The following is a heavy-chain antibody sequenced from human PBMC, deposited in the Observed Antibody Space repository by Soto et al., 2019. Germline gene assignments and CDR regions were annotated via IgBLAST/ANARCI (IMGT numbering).Heavy chain of an antibody. V-gene: IGHV3-23*01. D-gene: IGHD3-16*01. CDR3: TKKHVLGTGPWDYFDY. CDR2: ISGNAYST. J-gene: IGHJ4*02. CDR1: GFTFSSNS. Sequence: GGSLRLSCTASGFTFSSNSMSWIRQAPGEGLQWVSSISGNAYSTYYADSVKGRFTISRDNSKDTVYLQMNSLRAEDTAIYYCTKKHVLGTGPWDYFDYWGQGILVTVSS.